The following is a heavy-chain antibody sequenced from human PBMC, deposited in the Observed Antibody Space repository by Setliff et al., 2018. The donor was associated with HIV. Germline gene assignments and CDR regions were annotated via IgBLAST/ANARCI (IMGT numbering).Heavy chain of an antibody. Sequence: SETLSLTCTVSGGSMNSYYWNWIRQPPGKGLEWIGYIYYSGSTNYNPSLKSRVTISVDTSKNQFSLKLSSVTAADMAVYYCARKGNVGGWFDPWGQGTLVTVSS. CDR1: GGSMNSYY. CDR2: IYYSGST. V-gene: IGHV4-59*01. D-gene: IGHD3-16*01. J-gene: IGHJ5*02. CDR3: ARKGNVGGWFDP.